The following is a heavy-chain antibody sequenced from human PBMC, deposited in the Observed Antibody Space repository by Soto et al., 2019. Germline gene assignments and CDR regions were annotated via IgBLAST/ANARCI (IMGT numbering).Heavy chain of an antibody. D-gene: IGHD4-17*01. J-gene: IGHJ4*02. Sequence: PSETLCLTCSVSDGSISSGGYYCSWIRQHPGKGLEWIGYIYYSGSTYYNPSIKSRVTLSLDTSKPQFCLTLSTVTASYTAVYCCASSTYGHYTPVSHYRGQGTLVPVS. V-gene: IGHV4-31*03. CDR1: DGSISSGGYY. CDR2: IYYSGST. CDR3: ASSTYGHYTPVSHY.